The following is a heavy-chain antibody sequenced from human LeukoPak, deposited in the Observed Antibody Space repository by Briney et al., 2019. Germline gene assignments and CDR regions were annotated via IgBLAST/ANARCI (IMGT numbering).Heavy chain of an antibody. D-gene: IGHD6-13*01. CDR3: AGAPHDSSWSDATNNWFDP. CDR1: GYTFTSYD. V-gene: IGHV1-8*01. J-gene: IGHJ5*02. CDR2: MNPNSGNT. Sequence: TSVKVSCKASGYTFTSYDINWVRQATGQGLEWTGWMNPNSGNTGYAQKFQGRVTMTRNTSISTAYMELSSLRSEDTAVYYCAGAPHDSSWSDATNNWFDPWGQGTLVTVSS.